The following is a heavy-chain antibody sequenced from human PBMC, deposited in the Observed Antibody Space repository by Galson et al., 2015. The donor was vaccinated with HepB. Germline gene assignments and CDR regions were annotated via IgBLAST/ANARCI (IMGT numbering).Heavy chain of an antibody. CDR2: ISWNGGSI. CDR1: GFTFDDYA. V-gene: IGHV3-9*01. D-gene: IGHD5-12*01. Sequence: SLRLSCAASGFTFDDYAMHWVRQTPGKGLVWVSGISWNGGSIGYADSVKGRFTISRDNAKDSLYLQMNSLRPEDTALYYCARDKAFIYNGYDWDLSYWGQGTLVTVSS. J-gene: IGHJ4*02. CDR3: ARDKAFIYNGYDWDLSY.